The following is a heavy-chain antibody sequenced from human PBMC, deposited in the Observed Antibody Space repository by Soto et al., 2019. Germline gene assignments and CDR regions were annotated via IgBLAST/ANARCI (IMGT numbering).Heavy chain of an antibody. CDR3: ARGGAPYYDSSGWDAFDI. Sequence: ASVKVSCKASGYTFTGYYMHWVRQAPGQGLEWMGWINPNSGGTNYAQKFQGWVTMTRDTSISTAYMELSRLRSDDTAVYYCARGGAPYYDSSGWDAFDIWGQGTMVTVS. D-gene: IGHD3-22*01. CDR1: GYTFTGYY. J-gene: IGHJ3*02. CDR2: INPNSGGT. V-gene: IGHV1-2*04.